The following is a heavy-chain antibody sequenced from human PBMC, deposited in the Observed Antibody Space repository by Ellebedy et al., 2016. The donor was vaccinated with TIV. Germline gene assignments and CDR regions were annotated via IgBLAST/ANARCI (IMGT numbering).Heavy chain of an antibody. J-gene: IGHJ6*02. V-gene: IGHV3-53*05. CDR2: IYSGGST. D-gene: IGHD3-3*01. Sequence: GESLKISXAASGFTVSSNYMSWVRQAPGKGLEWVSVIYSGGSTYYADSVKGRFTISRDNSKNTLYLQMNSLRAEDTAVYYCAKDLEFGYYYGMDVWGQGTTVTVSS. CDR3: AKDLEFGYYYGMDV. CDR1: GFTVSSNY.